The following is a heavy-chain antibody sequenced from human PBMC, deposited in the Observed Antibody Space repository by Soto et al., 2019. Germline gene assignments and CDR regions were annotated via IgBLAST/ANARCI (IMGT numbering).Heavy chain of an antibody. CDR1: GGSISSGGYY. D-gene: IGHD5-18*01. V-gene: IGHV4-31*03. CDR3: ARGGGVTATFDY. Sequence: SETLSLTCTVSGGSISSGGYYWTWIRQHPGKGLEWIAYIYHSGYTFYNPSLKSRVTRSVDTSKNQFSLKLRFVTAAETAVYYCARGGGVTATFDYWGQGALVTVSS. CDR2: IYHSGYT. J-gene: IGHJ4*02.